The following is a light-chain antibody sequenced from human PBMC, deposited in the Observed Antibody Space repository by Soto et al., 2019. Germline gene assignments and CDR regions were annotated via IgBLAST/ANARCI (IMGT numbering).Light chain of an antibody. CDR1: QNISRS. CDR2: GTS. CDR3: QQYNNWPPIT. Sequence: EIVMTQSPVTLSVSPWERATLSCRASQNISRSLAWYQQKPGQGPSLLIYGTSTRAGGVPARFSGGGSGTEFTLTITSLQSEDFAVYYCQQYNNWPPITFGQGTRLEVK. J-gene: IGKJ5*01. V-gene: IGKV3-15*01.